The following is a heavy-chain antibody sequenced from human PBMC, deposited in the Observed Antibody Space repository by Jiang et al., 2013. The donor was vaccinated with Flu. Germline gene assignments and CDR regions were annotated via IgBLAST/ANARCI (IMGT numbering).Heavy chain of an antibody. CDR2: INTGNGNT. CDR3: ARDSSGATRGFDY. V-gene: IGHV1-3*04. Sequence: YGAEVKKPGASVKVSCKASGYTFTAHTMHWVRQAPGQRLEWMAWINTGNGNTRYSQKFQGRVTISRDTIATTAYMELSGLTSEDTAVYYCARDSSGATRGFDYWGQGTLVTVSS. CDR1: GYTFTAHT. J-gene: IGHJ4*02. D-gene: IGHD1-26*01.